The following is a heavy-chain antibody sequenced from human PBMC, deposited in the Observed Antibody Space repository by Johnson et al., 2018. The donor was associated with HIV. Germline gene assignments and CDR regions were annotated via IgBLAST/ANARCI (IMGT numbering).Heavy chain of an antibody. Sequence: MQLVESGGGLVEPGRSLRLSCDFDDYGMSWVRQAPGKGLEWVSGINWNGGSTGYADSVKGRFTISRDNAKNSLYLQMTTLRAEDTAVYYCVRGSGSYYLVKGAFDIWGQGTMVTVSS. J-gene: IGHJ3*02. CDR1: FDDYG. CDR3: VRGSGSYYLVKGAFDI. D-gene: IGHD1-26*01. CDR2: INWNGGST. V-gene: IGHV3-20*04.